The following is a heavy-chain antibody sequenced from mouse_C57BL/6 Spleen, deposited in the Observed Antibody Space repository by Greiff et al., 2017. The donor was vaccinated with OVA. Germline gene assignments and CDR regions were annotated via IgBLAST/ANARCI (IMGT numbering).Heavy chain of an antibody. CDR1: GYAFSSSW. Sequence: LQQSGPELVKPGASVKISCKASGYAFSSSWMNWVKQRPGKGLEWIGRIYPGDGDTNYNGKFKGKATLTADKSSSTAYMQLSSLTSEDSAVYFCAREKDDGYFSYWYFDVWGTGTTVTVSS. D-gene: IGHD2-3*01. CDR3: AREKDDGYFSYWYFDV. CDR2: IYPGDGDT. J-gene: IGHJ1*03. V-gene: IGHV1-82*01.